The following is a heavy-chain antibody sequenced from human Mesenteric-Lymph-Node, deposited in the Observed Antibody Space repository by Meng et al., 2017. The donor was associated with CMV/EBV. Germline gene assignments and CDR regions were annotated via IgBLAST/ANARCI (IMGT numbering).Heavy chain of an antibody. CDR1: GFTFSDAW. J-gene: IGHJ6*02. CDR3: ARDMLSDSLGYAMDV. CDR2: ISSSSSYI. V-gene: IGHV3-21*04. Sequence: GESLKISCAASGFTFSDAWMNWVRQAPGKGLEWVSSISSSSSYIYYADSVKGRFTISRDNAKNSLYLQMNSLRAEDTAIYYCARDMLSDSLGYAMDVWGQGTTVTVSS. D-gene: IGHD7-27*01.